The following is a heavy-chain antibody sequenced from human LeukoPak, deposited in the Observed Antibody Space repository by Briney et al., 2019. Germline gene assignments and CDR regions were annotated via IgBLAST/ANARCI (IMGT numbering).Heavy chain of an antibody. J-gene: IGHJ4*02. Sequence: PSQTLSLTCAIFGDSVSSNSASWNWIRQSPSRGLEWLGRTCYRSEWYIDYAVSVKSRMVINPDTSKNQFSLQLNSVTDEDTAIYYCARMSWLLQGGFDHWGQGTLDTVSS. CDR3: ARMSWLLQGGFDH. CDR1: GDSVSSNSAS. V-gene: IGHV6-1*01. CDR2: TCYRSEWYI. D-gene: IGHD5-24*01.